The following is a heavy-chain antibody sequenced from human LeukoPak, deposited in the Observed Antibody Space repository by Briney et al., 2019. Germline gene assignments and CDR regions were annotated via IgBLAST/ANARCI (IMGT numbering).Heavy chain of an antibody. CDR1: GITVSNYG. V-gene: IGHV3-23*01. CDR2: ISGSGGST. D-gene: IGHD3-22*01. CDR3: AKRGVVIRVILVGFHKEAYYFDS. Sequence: GGSLRLSCAVSGITVSNYGMSWVRQAPRKGLEWVAGISGSGGSTHYADSVKGRFTISRDNPRNTLYLQMNSLRPEDTAVYFCAKRGVVIRVILVGFHKEAYYFDSWGQGALVTVPS. J-gene: IGHJ4*02.